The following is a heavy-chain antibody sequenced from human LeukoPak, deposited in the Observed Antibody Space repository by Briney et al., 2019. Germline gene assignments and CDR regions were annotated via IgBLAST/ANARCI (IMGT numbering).Heavy chain of an antibody. V-gene: IGHV5-51*01. D-gene: IGHD6-19*01. CDR1: GYSFTNYW. Sequence: KRGESLKISCKGSGYSFTNYWIGWVRQMPGKGLEWMGIIYPGDSDTRYSPSFQGQVTISADKSISTAYLQWSSLKASDTAMYYCARHSTPRIPGYSSGWTFDYYYYYYMDVWGKGTTVTVSS. J-gene: IGHJ6*03. CDR2: IYPGDSDT. CDR3: ARHSTPRIPGYSSGWTFDYYYYYYMDV.